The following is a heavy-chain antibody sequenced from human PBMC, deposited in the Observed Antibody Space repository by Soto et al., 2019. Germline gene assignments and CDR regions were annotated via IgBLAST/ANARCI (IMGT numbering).Heavy chain of an antibody. CDR2: IYHSGST. V-gene: IGHV4-4*02. D-gene: IGHD6-6*01. CDR1: GGSISSSNW. CDR3: AKCITALRPIDY. J-gene: IGHJ4*02. Sequence: QVQLQESGPGLVKPSGTLSLTCAVSGGSISSSNWWSWVRQPPGKGLEWIGEIYHSGSTNYNPSLKRRVTISVHKSNNPFSLKLSSVTAAHTAVYYCAKCITALRPIDYWGQGTLVTVSS.